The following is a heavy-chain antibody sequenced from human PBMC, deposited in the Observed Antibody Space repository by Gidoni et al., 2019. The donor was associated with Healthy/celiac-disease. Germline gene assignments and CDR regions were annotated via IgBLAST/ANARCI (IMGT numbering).Heavy chain of an antibody. CDR2: IYPGDSDT. V-gene: IGHV5-51*01. D-gene: IGHD3-3*01. CDR1: GYSFTRYW. CDR3: ARRIFGVVNSVGWFDP. Sequence: EVQLVQSGAEVKKPGEPLKISGKCSGYSFTRYWIGWVRQMPGKGLEWMGIIYPGDSDTRYSPSFQGQVTISADKSISTAYLQWSSLKASDTAMYYCARRIFGVVNSVGWFDPWGQGTLVTVSS. J-gene: IGHJ5*02.